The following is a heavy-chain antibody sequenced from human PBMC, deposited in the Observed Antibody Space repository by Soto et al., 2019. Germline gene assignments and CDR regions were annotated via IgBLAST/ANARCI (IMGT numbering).Heavy chain of an antibody. V-gene: IGHV4-31*03. CDR3: ARTRNYSYYYGMDV. D-gene: IGHD1-7*01. CDR2: IYYSGST. J-gene: IGHJ6*02. Sequence: QVQLQESGPGLVKPSQTLSLTCTVSGGSISSGGYYWSWIRQHPGKGLEWFGYIYYSGSTYYNPSLKSRVTISVDTSKNQFSLKLSSVTAADTAVYYCARTRNYSYYYGMDVWGQGTTVTVSS. CDR1: GGSISSGGYY.